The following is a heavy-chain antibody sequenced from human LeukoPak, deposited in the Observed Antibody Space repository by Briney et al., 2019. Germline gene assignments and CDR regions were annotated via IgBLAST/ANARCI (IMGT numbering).Heavy chain of an antibody. V-gene: IGHV3-23*01. D-gene: IGHD3-10*01. CDR3: AKDWSCDS. J-gene: IGHJ4*02. Sequence: GGSLRLSCAASGFTFSNYATTWVRQAPGKGLEWISAISDRGDKIHYADFVKGRFTISRDNSKNTLYLQMSSLTAEDTAIYYCAKDWSCDSWGQGTLVTVSS. CDR1: GFTFSNYA. CDR2: ISDRGDKI.